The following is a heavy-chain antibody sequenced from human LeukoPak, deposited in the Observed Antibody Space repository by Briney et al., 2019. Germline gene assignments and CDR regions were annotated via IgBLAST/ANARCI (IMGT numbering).Heavy chain of an antibody. Sequence: PSETLSLTCTVSDDSISGTSYHWGWIRQPPGTGLEWIGNLYNSGGTHYNPSLKSRVTISEDTSKNQLSVRLSSVTAADTAVYYCVRLIIGTTRFFDYWGQGTLVTVSS. CDR3: VRLIIGTTRFFDY. D-gene: IGHD1-7*01. V-gene: IGHV4-39*01. CDR1: DDSISGTSYH. J-gene: IGHJ4*02. CDR2: LYNSGGT.